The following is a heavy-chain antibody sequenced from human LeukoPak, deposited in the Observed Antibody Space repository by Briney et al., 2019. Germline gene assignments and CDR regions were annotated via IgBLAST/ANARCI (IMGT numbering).Heavy chain of an antibody. V-gene: IGHV4-61*02. J-gene: IGHJ3*02. CDR3: ARGPYSYDSSGAFDI. CDR2: ISSSGST. CDR1: GDSISSGDYY. D-gene: IGHD3-22*01. Sequence: SETLSLTCTVSGDSISSGDYYWSWIRQPAGKGLEWIGRISSSGSTNCNPSLKSRVTISVDTSKNQFSLKLSSVTAADTAVYFCARGPYSYDSSGAFDIWGQGTIVTVSS.